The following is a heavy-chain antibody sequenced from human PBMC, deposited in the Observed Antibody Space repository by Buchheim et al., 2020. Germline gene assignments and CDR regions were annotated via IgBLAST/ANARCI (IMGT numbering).Heavy chain of an antibody. Sequence: QVQLVESGGGVVQPGRSLRLSCAASGFTFSSYGMHWVRQAPGKGLEWVAVISYDGSTTYYADSVKGRFTISRDNSKNTLYLQMNSLIAEDTAVYYCAADTIGSIFGGVILDYWGQGTL. D-gene: IGHD3-3*01. CDR3: AADTIGSIFGGVILDY. CDR2: ISYDGSTT. CDR1: GFTFSSYG. J-gene: IGHJ4*02. V-gene: IGHV3-30*03.